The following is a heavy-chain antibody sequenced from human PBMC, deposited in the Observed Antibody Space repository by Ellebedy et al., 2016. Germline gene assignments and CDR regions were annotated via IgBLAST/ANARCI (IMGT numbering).Heavy chain of an antibody. CDR2: VDPEDDET. V-gene: IGHV1-24*01. J-gene: IGHJ4*02. Sequence: ASVKVSCKVSGITLTDLSMYWVRQAPGKGLEWMGGVDPEDDETVYAQHFQGRVTMTEDASKDTAYLELASLTSEDTAVYYCATPSNDYHSWAFDHWGQGTLVTVSS. CDR1: GITLTDLS. D-gene: IGHD4-11*01. CDR3: ATPSNDYHSWAFDH.